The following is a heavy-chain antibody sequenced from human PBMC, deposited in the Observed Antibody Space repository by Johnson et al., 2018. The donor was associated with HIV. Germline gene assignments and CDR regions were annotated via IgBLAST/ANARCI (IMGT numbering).Heavy chain of an antibody. V-gene: IGHV3-30*04. CDR2: ISYDGSNK. CDR3: ARDQWIQLWRDAFDI. CDR1: GFTFSNYA. J-gene: IGHJ3*02. D-gene: IGHD5-18*01. Sequence: QVQLVESGGGWVQRGGSLRLSCAASGFTFSNYAMHWVRQAPGKGLEWVAVISYDGSNKYYADSVKGRFTISRDNSKNTLYLQMNSLRAEDTAVYYCARDQWIQLWRDAFDIWGQGTMVTVSS.